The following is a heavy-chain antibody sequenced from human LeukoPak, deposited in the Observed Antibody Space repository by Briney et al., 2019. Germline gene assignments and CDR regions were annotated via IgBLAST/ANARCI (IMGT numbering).Heavy chain of an antibody. D-gene: IGHD5-18*01. CDR3: AKGSSYSFGYWYFDL. Sequence: GRSLRLSCAASGFTFDGYAMHWVRQAPGKGLEWVSGISWNSGSVGYADSVKGRFTISRDNAKNSLYLQMNSLRAEDMALYFCAKGSSYSFGYWYFDLWGRGTLATVSS. CDR2: ISWNSGSV. CDR1: GFTFDGYA. V-gene: IGHV3-9*03. J-gene: IGHJ2*01.